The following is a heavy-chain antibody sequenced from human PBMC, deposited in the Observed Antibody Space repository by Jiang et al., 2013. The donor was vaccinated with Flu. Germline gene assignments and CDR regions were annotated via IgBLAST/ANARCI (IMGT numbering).Heavy chain of an antibody. CDR3: ARVSPAAIGDGYPDF. CDR1: GFSLSTSGYY. D-gene: IGHD2-2*01. V-gene: IGHV4-38-2*02. Sequence: TLTLTCTFSGFSLSTSGYYWGWIRQPPGKGLEWIANIYYRGSTYYNPSLKSRVTISMETSKNQFSLNLRSVTATDAAVYYCARVSPAAIGDGYPDFWGQGTLVTVSS. J-gene: IGHJ4*02. CDR2: IYYRGST.